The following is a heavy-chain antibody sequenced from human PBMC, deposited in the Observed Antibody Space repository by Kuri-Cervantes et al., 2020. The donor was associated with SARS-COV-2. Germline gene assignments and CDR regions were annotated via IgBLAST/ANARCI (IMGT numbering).Heavy chain of an antibody. J-gene: IGHJ4*02. D-gene: IGHD2-15*01. CDR1: GYTFTSYY. CDR3: VVGFFSSRKWDY. V-gene: IGHV1-46*01. CDR2: INPSGGST. Sequence: ASVKVSCKASGYTFTSYYMHWVRQAPGQGLEWMEIINPSGGSTSYAQKFQGRVTMTRDTSTSTVYMELSSLRSEDTAVYYCVVGFFSSRKWDYWGQGTLVTVSS.